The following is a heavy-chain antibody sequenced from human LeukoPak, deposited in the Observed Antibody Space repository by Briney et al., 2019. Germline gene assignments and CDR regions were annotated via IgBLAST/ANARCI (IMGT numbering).Heavy chain of an antibody. J-gene: IGHJ6*03. V-gene: IGHV3-23*01. CDR3: AKLSSGFWSGYFYWDSRLNHYYMDV. CDR1: GFTFSSNA. CDR2: ISGSGGST. Sequence: HSGGSLLLSCAASGFTFSSNAMRWVRKDPGKGVEGGSGISGSGGSTYYAASVKPRFTISRDNSKNTLYLQMNSLRAEDTAVYYCAKLSSGFWSGYFYWDSRLNHYYMDVWGKGTTVTVSS. D-gene: IGHD3-3*01.